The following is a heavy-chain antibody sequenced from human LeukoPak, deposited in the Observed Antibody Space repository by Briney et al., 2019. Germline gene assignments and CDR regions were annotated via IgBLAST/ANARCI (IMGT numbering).Heavy chain of an antibody. Sequence: GESLKISCKGSGYSFTSYWIGWVRQMPGKGLEWMGIIYPGDSDTRYSPSFQGQVTISADKSISTAYLQWSSLKASDTAMYYCARLLYDFWSGYQAAFGYWGQGTLVTVSS. V-gene: IGHV5-51*01. CDR3: ARLLYDFWSGYQAAFGY. CDR2: IYPGDSDT. D-gene: IGHD3-3*01. J-gene: IGHJ4*02. CDR1: GYSFTSYW.